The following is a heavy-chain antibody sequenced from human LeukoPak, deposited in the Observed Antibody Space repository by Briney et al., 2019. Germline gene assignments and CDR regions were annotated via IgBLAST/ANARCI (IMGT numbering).Heavy chain of an antibody. CDR2: IYYSAST. CDR1: GGSISSGDYY. J-gene: IGHJ6*02. Sequence: SQTLSLTCTVSGGSISSGDYYWSWIRQPPGKGLEWIGYIYYSASTYYNPSLKGRVTISVDTSKNQFSLKLSSVTAADTAVYYCAGALEVRGVIPGLYYYYGMDVWGQGTTVTVSS. D-gene: IGHD3-10*01. CDR3: AGALEVRGVIPGLYYYYGMDV. V-gene: IGHV4-30-4*01.